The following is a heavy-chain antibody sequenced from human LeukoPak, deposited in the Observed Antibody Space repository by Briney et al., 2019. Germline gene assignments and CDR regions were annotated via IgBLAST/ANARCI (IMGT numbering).Heavy chain of an antibody. V-gene: IGHV1-2*02. Sequence: GASVKVSCKASGYTFTVYYIHWVRQAPVQGLEWMGWINPNSGGTNYAQKFQGRVTMTRDTSISTAYMELSRLRSDDTAVYYCARAPRGVRGAPDNWFDPWGQGTLVTVSS. CDR1: GYTFTVYY. CDR2: INPNSGGT. J-gene: IGHJ5*02. D-gene: IGHD3-10*01. CDR3: ARAPRGVRGAPDNWFDP.